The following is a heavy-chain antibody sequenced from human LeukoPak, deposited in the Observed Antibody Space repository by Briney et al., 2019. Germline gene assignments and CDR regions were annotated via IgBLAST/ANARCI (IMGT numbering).Heavy chain of an antibody. V-gene: IGHV4-59*01. Sequence: SETLSLTCTVSGGSISSYYWSWIRQPPGKGLEWIGYIYYSGSTNYNPSLKSRVTMSVDTSKNQFSLKLSSVTAADTAVYYCAAAYDSSGYPFDYWGQGTLVTVSS. CDR2: IYYSGST. CDR1: GGSISSYY. D-gene: IGHD3-22*01. CDR3: AAAYDSSGYPFDY. J-gene: IGHJ4*02.